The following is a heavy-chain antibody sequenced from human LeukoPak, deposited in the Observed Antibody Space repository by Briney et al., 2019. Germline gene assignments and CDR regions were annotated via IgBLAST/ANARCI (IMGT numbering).Heavy chain of an antibody. J-gene: IGHJ5*02. D-gene: IGHD6-13*01. Sequence: SETLSLTCTVSGDSISSYYWSWIRQPPGKGLEWIGYVYYSGSTNYNPSLKSRVTISVGTSKNQFSLRLSSVTAADTAVYYCARSVAAAGTQRYNWFDPWGQGTLVTVSS. V-gene: IGHV4-59*01. CDR1: GDSISSYY. CDR2: VYYSGST. CDR3: ARSVAAAGTQRYNWFDP.